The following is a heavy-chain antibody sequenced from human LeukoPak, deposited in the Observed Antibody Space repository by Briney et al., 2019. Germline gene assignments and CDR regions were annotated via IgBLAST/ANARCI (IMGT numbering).Heavy chain of an antibody. Sequence: ASVKVSCKVSGYTLTELSMHWVRQAPGKGLEWMGGFDPEDGETIYAQKFQGRVTMTEDTSTDTAYMELSSLRSEDTAVYYCAADHRSVAGTVTKTDYWGQGTLVTVSS. CDR2: FDPEDGET. J-gene: IGHJ4*02. CDR3: AADHRSVAGTVTKTDY. CDR1: GYTLTELS. V-gene: IGHV1-24*01. D-gene: IGHD1-1*01.